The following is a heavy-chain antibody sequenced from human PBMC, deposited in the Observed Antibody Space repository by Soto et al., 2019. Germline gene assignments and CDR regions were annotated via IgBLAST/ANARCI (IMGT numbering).Heavy chain of an antibody. CDR2: ISGSGGST. J-gene: IGHJ4*02. Sequence: GGSLRLSCAASGFTFSSYAMSWVRQAPGKGLEWVSAISGSGGSTYYADSVKGRFTISRDNSKNTLYLQMNSLRAEDTAVYYCAKDLKVVPDIAAAGTIVYWGQGTLVTVSS. CDR3: AKDLKVVPDIAAAGTIVY. D-gene: IGHD6-13*01. V-gene: IGHV3-23*01. CDR1: GFTFSSYA.